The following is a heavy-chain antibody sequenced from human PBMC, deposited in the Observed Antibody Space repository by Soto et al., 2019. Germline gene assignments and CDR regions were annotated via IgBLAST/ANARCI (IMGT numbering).Heavy chain of an antibody. CDR3: ARGGGIGYDFWSGYSGTPYDASDI. J-gene: IGHJ3*02. Sequence: ASVKVSCKASGYTFTGYYMHWVRQAPGQGLEWMGWINPNSGGTNYAQKFQGWVTMTRDTSISTAYMELSRLRSDDTAVYYCARGGGIGYDFWSGYSGTPYDASDIWGQGPMVTVSS. V-gene: IGHV1-2*04. CDR2: INPNSGGT. CDR1: GYTFTGYY. D-gene: IGHD3-3*01.